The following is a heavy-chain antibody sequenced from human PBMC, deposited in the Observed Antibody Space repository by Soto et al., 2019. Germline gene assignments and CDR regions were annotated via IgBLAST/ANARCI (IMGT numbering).Heavy chain of an antibody. J-gene: IGHJ3*02. Sequence: GGSLRLSCAASGFAFTGHPMSWVRQAPEKGLEWVAGISDGGDLTYNADSVKGRFTISRDNSRNTLYLQMNSLRAEDTAVYYCARRVIGSSRAFDIWGQGPMVTDSS. CDR3: ARRVIGSSRAFDI. D-gene: IGHD3-10*01. V-gene: IGHV3-23*01. CDR2: ISDGGDLT. CDR1: GFAFTGHP.